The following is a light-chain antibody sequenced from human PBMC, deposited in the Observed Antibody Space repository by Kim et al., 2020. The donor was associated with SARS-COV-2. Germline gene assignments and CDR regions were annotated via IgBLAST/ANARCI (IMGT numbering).Light chain of an antibody. CDR2: DTG. CDR1: TRPVTIVHF. J-gene: IGLJ2*01. Sequence: PSVTATLTCKSSTRPVTIVHFPYWFQQKPGQAPRTLIYDTGNRHSWTPARFSGSLLGGKAALTLSAAQPEDEADYYCLLSYSDSRVFGGGTQLTVL. CDR3: LLSYSDSRV. V-gene: IGLV7-46*01.